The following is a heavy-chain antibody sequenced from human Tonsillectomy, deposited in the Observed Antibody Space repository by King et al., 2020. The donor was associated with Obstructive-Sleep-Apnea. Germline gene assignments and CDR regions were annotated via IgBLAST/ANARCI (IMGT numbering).Heavy chain of an antibody. CDR2: ISSSGGST. J-gene: IGHJ4*02. CDR3: AKDRRYQGFYEYYFDY. Sequence: VHLVESGGGLVQPGGSLRLSCAASGFTFSSYAMSWVRQAPGKGLEWVSAISSSGGSTYYADSVKGRFTISRDNSKNTLYLQMNSLRAEDTAVYYCAKDRRYQGFYEYYFDYWGQGTLVTVSS. V-gene: IGHV3-23*04. CDR1: GFTFSSYA. D-gene: IGHD3-16*01.